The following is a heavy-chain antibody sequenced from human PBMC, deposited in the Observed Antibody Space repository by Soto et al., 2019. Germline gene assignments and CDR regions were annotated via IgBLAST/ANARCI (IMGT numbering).Heavy chain of an antibody. CDR1: GFTFSSYA. Sequence: AGGSLRLSWAAAGFTFSSYAMSWVRPAQGKGLEWVSAISGSGGSTYYADSVKGRFTISRDNSKNTLYLQMNSLRAEDTAVYYCAKGISLAYCGGDCYSFREYFQHWGQGTLVTVSS. J-gene: IGHJ1*01. D-gene: IGHD2-21*02. CDR2: ISGSGGST. V-gene: IGHV3-23*01. CDR3: AKGISLAYCGGDCYSFREYFQH.